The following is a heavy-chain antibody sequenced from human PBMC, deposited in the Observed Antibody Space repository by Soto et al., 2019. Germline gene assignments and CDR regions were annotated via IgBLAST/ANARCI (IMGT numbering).Heavy chain of an antibody. V-gene: IGHV1-18*04. CDR3: ARDKWQCDTTGCPRNYFDP. CDR1: GYTFTSDG. J-gene: IGHJ5*02. Sequence: QVQLVQSGAEVKNPGASVKVSCETSGYTFTSDGISWVRQAPGQGLEWMGWINTHSGDTNCAQKFQDRVTMTTDPPTSTVYMEVRSLGSDDTAIYSCARDKWQCDTTGCPRNYFDPWGQGTLVTVSS. D-gene: IGHD1-1*01. CDR2: INTHSGDT.